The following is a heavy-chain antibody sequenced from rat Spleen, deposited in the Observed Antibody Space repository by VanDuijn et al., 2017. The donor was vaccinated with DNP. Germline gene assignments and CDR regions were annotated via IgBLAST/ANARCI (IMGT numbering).Heavy chain of an antibody. J-gene: IGHJ1*01. D-gene: IGHD1-2*01. CDR1: GYTFTTYY. V-gene: IGHV1-43*01. Sequence: QVQLRQSGAEPAKPGSSVKISCKASGYTFTTYYITWIKETTGQGLEYIGYINTGSGGTNYNEKFRGKATLTVDKASSTAFMQLSSLTPDDSAVYYCARPNYYNYNWYFDFWGPGTMVTVSS. CDR2: INTGSGGT. CDR3: ARPNYYNYNWYFDF.